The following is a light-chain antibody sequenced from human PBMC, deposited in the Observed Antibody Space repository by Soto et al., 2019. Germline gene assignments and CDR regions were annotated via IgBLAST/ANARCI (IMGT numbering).Light chain of an antibody. V-gene: IGKV3-20*01. CDR2: DAS. Sequence: EIVLTQSPGTLSLSPGEIATLSCRASQSVSSSYLAWYQQKPGQAPRLLIYDASSRATGIPDRFSGSVSGTDFTLTISRVEPEDCAVYYCQQYGSSPYTFGQGTKLEIK. CDR3: QQYGSSPYT. J-gene: IGKJ2*01. CDR1: QSVSSSY.